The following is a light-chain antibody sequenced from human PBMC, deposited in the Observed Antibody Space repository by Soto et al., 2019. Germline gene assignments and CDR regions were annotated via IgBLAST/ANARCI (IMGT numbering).Light chain of an antibody. CDR1: QSVGNSY. J-gene: IGKJ1*01. CDR2: GAS. V-gene: IGKV3D-7*01. Sequence: IGVTQSPSTLSWSTGERATLSCRASQSVGNSYLAWYQQKPGQAPRLLIYGASSRATGIPDRFSGSGSGTNYSPTTSNSVHPDDFAYYYHQQDNRCSLTFGQGTKVDIK. CDR3: QQDNRCSLT.